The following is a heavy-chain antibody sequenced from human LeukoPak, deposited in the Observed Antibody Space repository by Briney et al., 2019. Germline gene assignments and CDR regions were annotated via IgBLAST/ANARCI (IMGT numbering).Heavy chain of an antibody. V-gene: IGHV1-2*02. CDR2: INPNSGGT. CDR1: GYTFTGYY. Sequence: GASVKVSCKASGYTFTGYYMHWVRQAPGQGLEWMGWINPNSGGTNYAQKFQGRVTMTRDTSTSTAYIEMNRLSSDDTAVYYCARDPSSGYEANYGMDVWGQGTTVTVSS. J-gene: IGHJ6*02. D-gene: IGHD5-12*01. CDR3: ARDPSSGYEANYGMDV.